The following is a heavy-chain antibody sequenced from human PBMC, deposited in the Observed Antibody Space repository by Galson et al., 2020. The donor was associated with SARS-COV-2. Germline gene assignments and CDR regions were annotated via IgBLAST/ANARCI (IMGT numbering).Heavy chain of an antibody. V-gene: IGHV4-30-4*07. CDR3: ARGGAYGDFYYFDY. Sequence: SETLYLTCAVSGGSISRGGYSWSWIRQPPGKGLKWVGYIYYSGFTQYNPSLKSQATISIDTSKNHLSLQLNSVTAGDTALYYCARGGAYGDFYYFDYWGHGTLVTVSS. CDR2: IYYSGFT. CDR1: GGSISRGGYS. J-gene: IGHJ4*01. D-gene: IGHD2-21*01.